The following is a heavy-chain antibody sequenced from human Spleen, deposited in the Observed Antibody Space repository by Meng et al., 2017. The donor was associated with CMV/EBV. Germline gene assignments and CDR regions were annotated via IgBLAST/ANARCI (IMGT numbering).Heavy chain of an antibody. CDR1: GFTFSSYW. CDR3: VRDRFLEWLGGLYYYGMDV. Sequence: GGSLRLSCAASGFTFSSYWMSWVRQAPGKGLEWVANIKQDGSEKYYVDSVKGRFTISRDNAKNSLYLQMNSLRAEDTAVYYCVRDRFLEWLGGLYYYGMDVWGQGTTVTVSS. CDR2: IKQDGSEK. J-gene: IGHJ6*02. D-gene: IGHD3-3*01. V-gene: IGHV3-7*01.